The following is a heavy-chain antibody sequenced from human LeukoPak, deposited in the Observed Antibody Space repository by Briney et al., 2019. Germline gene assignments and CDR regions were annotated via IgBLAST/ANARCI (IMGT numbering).Heavy chain of an antibody. CDR1: GGTFSSYA. J-gene: IGHJ1*01. Sequence: ASVKVSCKASGGTFSSYAISWVRQAPGQGLEWMGWISAYNGYTDHAQKFQFRVTMTTDTSTSTAHMELRSLRSDDTAVYYCARDKAVTTEVTQHFQHWGQGTLVTVSS. D-gene: IGHD4-23*01. V-gene: IGHV1-18*01. CDR2: ISAYNGYT. CDR3: ARDKAVTTEVTQHFQH.